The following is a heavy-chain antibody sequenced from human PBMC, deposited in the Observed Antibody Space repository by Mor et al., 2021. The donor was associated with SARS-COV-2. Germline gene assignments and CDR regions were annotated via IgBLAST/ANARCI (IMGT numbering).Heavy chain of an antibody. CDR3: ASVYCGGDCYLDY. CDR2: ISSSSSTI. Sequence: ARGKGLEWVSYISSSSSTIYYADSVKGRFTISRDNAKNSLYLQMNSLRAEDTAVYYCASVYCGGDCYLDYWGQGTLVT. D-gene: IGHD2-21*02. J-gene: IGHJ4*02. V-gene: IGHV3-48*04.